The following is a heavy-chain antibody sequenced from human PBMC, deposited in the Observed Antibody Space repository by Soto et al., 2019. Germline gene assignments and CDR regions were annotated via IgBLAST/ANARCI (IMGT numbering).Heavy chain of an antibody. J-gene: IGHJ4*02. Sequence: GGSLRLSCAASGFSSYAMSWVRQAPGKGLEWVSVISGSGGSTYYADSVKGRFTISRDNSKNTLYLQMNSLRAEDTAVYYCAKQRGFGYAYFDSWGQGTLVTVSS. V-gene: IGHV3-23*01. CDR2: ISGSGGST. CDR1: GFSSYA. CDR3: AKQRGFGYAYFDS. D-gene: IGHD5-18*01.